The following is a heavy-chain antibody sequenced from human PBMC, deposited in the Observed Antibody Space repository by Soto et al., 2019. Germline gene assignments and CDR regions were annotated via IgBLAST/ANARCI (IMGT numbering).Heavy chain of an antibody. V-gene: IGHV3-30-3*01. J-gene: IGHJ6*01. D-gene: IGHD2-15*01. CDR1: GFTFSSYA. Sequence: QVQLVESGGGVVQPGRSLRLSCAASGFTFSSYAMHWVRQAPGKGLEWVAVISYDGSNKYYADSVKGRFTISRDNSKNTLYLEMNSLRAEGTAVYYCAGAGCGGGSCYTLVGLRYGMDVW. CDR2: ISYDGSNK. CDR3: AGAGCGGGSCYTLVGLRYGMDV.